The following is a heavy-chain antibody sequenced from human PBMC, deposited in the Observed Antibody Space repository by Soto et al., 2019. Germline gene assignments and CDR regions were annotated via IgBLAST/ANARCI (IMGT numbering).Heavy chain of an antibody. V-gene: IGHV3-30*18. Sequence: QAQLVESGGGVVHPGRSLRLSCEASGFTFNSYGMYWVRQAPGKGLEWVSHILYDGSKKYYADSVKGRFTISRDNPKNTLYLQMDNMGPEDTAVYYCVKDLAHMADHWGQGTLVIVSS. CDR1: GFTFNSYG. J-gene: IGHJ4*02. CDR3: VKDLAHMADH. CDR2: ILYDGSKK.